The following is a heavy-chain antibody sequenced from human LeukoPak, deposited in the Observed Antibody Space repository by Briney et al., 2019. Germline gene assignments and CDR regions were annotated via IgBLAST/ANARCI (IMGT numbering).Heavy chain of an antibody. CDR3: TTDRYLGYYYVSGRFQYGMDV. V-gene: IGHV3-15*01. CDR1: GFTFSNAW. CDR2: IKSKTDGGTT. J-gene: IGHJ6*02. D-gene: IGHD3-10*01. Sequence: GGSLRLSCAASGFTFSNAWMSWVRQAPGKGLEWVGRIKSKTDGGTTDYAAPVKGRFTISRDDSKNTLYLKMNSLKTEDTAVYYCTTDRYLGYYYVSGRFQYGMDVWGQGTTVTVSS.